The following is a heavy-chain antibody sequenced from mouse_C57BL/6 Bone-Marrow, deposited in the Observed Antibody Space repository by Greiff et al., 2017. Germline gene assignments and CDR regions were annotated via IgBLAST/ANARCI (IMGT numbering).Heavy chain of an antibody. CDR2: INPNSGST. D-gene: IGHD2-2*01. CDR1: GYTFTSYW. Sequence: VQLQQPGAELVKPGASVKLSCKASGYTFTSYWMHWVKQRPGQGLEWIGMINPNSGSTNYNEKFKSKATLTVDKSSSTAYMQLSSLTSEDSAVYYCAKIYYGYLYFDYWGQGTTLTVSS. CDR3: AKIYYGYLYFDY. V-gene: IGHV1-64*01. J-gene: IGHJ2*01.